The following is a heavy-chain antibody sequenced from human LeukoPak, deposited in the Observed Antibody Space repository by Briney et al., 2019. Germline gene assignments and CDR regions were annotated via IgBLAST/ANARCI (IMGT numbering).Heavy chain of an antibody. D-gene: IGHD3-22*01. CDR3: ARGHSFITMIVVVTNDAFDI. J-gene: IGHJ3*02. CDR1: GYTFTGYH. V-gene: IGHV1-2*02. Sequence: GASVNVSCKASGYTFTGYHMHWVRQAPGQGLEWMGWINPNSGGTNYAQKFQGRVTMTRDTSISTAYMELSRLRSDDTAVYYCARGHSFITMIVVVTNDAFDIWGQGTMVTVSS. CDR2: INPNSGGT.